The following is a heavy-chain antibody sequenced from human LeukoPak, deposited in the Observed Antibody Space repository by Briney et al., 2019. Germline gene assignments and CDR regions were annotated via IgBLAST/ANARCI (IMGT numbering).Heavy chain of an antibody. J-gene: IGHJ6*02. V-gene: IGHV4-34*01. CDR2: ISHSGTT. CDR3: ASQVEDGMDV. CDR1: GGSFSGFY. Sequence: KTSETLSLTCAVYGGSFSGFYWSWIRQPPGKGLEWIGEISHSGTTYYNPSLKSRVTVSVDTSKSQFSLRLSSVTAADTAVYYCASQVEDGMDVWGQGTTVTVSS.